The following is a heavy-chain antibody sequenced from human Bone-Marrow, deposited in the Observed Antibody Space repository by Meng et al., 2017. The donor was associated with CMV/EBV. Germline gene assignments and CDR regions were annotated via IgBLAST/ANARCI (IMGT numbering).Heavy chain of an antibody. CDR2: IYIDGGT. V-gene: IGHV3-66*02. J-gene: IGHJ1*01. D-gene: IGHD3-16*01. Sequence: SLRLSCEASGFTVSTHFMTWVRQPPGMGLEWVSVIYIDGGTYYAHSVKGRFTISRDNSKNTLYLQMNSLRLEDTAVYYCARGGVGDWGQGTLVTVSS. CDR3: ARGGVGD. CDR1: GFTVSTHF.